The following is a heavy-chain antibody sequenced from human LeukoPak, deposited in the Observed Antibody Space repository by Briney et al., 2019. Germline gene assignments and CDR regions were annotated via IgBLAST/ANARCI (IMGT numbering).Heavy chain of an antibody. CDR1: GYSFTSYW. Sequence: GESLKISCKGSGYSFTSYWISWVRQMPGKGLEWMGRIDPSDSYTNYSPSFQGHVTISADKSISTAYLQWSSLKASDTAMYYCARVVPYSSSWYYFDYWGQGTLVTVSS. CDR3: ARVVPYSSSWYYFDY. V-gene: IGHV5-10-1*01. CDR2: IDPSDSYT. J-gene: IGHJ4*02. D-gene: IGHD6-13*01.